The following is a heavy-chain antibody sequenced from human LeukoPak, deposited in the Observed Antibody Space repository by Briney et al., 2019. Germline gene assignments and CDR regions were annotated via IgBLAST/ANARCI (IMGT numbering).Heavy chain of an antibody. CDR3: AREKYYDILTGYSPSFDY. CDR2: ISSSSSYI. V-gene: IGHV3-21*01. Sequence: GGSLRLSCAASGFTFSSYAMSWVRQAPGKGLEWVSSISSSSSYIYYADSVKGRFTISRDNAKNSLYLQMNSLRAEDTAVYYCAREKYYDILTGYSPSFDYWGQGTLVTVSS. D-gene: IGHD3-9*01. CDR1: GFTFSSYA. J-gene: IGHJ4*02.